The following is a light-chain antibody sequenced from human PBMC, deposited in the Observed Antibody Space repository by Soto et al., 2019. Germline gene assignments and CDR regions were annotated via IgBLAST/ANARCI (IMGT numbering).Light chain of an antibody. CDR2: GAS. V-gene: IGKV3-15*01. CDR3: QQYNTHS. J-gene: IGKJ4*01. Sequence: EMVLTQSPATLSLSPGERATLSCRASQSVSSNLAWYQQKPGQAPRLLIYGASTRATGIPARFSGSGSGTLFTLTITSLQSDDFASYYCQQYNTHSFGGGTKVDIK. CDR1: QSVSSN.